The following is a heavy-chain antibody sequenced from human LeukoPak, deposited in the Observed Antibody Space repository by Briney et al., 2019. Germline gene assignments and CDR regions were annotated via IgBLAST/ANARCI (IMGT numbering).Heavy chain of an antibody. CDR1: GYTLTELS. CDR2: FDPEDGET. CDR3: ATGIVGATTSLGY. Sequence: GASVTVSFKVSGYTLTELSMHWVQQAPGKGLEWMGGFDPEDGETIYAQKFQGRVTMTEDTSTDTAYMELSSLRSEDTAVYYCATGIVGATTSLGYWGQGTLVTVSS. D-gene: IGHD1-26*01. V-gene: IGHV1-24*01. J-gene: IGHJ4*02.